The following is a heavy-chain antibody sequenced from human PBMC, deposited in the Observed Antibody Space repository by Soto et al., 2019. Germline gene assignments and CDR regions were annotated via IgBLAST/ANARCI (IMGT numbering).Heavy chain of an antibody. J-gene: IGHJ5*02. D-gene: IGHD5-12*01. V-gene: IGHV1-8*01. CDR1: GYTFTSYD. CDR2: MNPNSGNT. Sequence: QVQLVQSGAEVKKPGASVKVSCKASGYTFTSYDINWVRQATGHGLEYLGWMNPNSGNTGYVQKFQGRGTMNRNTSISTAYMELISLLSEDTAGYYWARGVTYVGYPRWFVTWGQGTLVIVSS. CDR3: ARGVTYVGYPRWFVT.